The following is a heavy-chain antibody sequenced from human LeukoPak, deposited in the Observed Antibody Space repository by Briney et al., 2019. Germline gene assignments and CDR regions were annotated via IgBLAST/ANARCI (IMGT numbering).Heavy chain of an antibody. D-gene: IGHD3-10*01. J-gene: IGHJ6*03. CDR2: INHSGST. CDR1: GGSFSGYY. Sequence: PSETLSLTCAVYGGSFSGYYWSWIRQPPGKGLEWIGEINHSGSTNYNPSLKSRVTISVDTSKNQFSLKLSSVTAADTAVYYCARHHGYMVRGGGYYYYYMDVWGKGTTVTISS. CDR3: ARHHGYMVRGGGYYYYYMDV. V-gene: IGHV4-34*01.